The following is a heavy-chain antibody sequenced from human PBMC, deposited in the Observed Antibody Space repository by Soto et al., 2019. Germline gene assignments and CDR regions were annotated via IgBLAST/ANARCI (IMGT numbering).Heavy chain of an antibody. V-gene: IGHV1-2*02. Sequence: GASVKVSCKASGYTFTGYYMHWVRQAPGQGLEWMGWINPNSGGTNYAQKFQGRVTMTRDTSISTAYMELSRLRSDDTAVYYCARAPNPYSSSSGWFDPWGQGTLVT. CDR1: GYTFTGYY. D-gene: IGHD6-6*01. CDR3: ARAPNPYSSSSGWFDP. CDR2: INPNSGGT. J-gene: IGHJ5*02.